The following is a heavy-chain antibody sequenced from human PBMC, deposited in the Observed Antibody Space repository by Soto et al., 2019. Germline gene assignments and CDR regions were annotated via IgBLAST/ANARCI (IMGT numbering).Heavy chain of an antibody. D-gene: IGHD2-15*01. CDR3: AREDGYCSGGSCHSGGWLEP. CDR1: GYTFTTYG. Sequence: ASVNVSCKTSGYTFTTYGVSWVRQAPGQGLEWMGWISPYNGNTNYAQRLQGRVTLTTDTSTKTAYMELMSLRSDDTALYYCAREDGYCSGGSCHSGGWLEPWGQGTLVTVSS. CDR2: ISPYNGNT. V-gene: IGHV1-18*01. J-gene: IGHJ5*02.